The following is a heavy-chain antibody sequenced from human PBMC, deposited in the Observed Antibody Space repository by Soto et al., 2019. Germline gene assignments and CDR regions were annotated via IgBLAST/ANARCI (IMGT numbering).Heavy chain of an antibody. Sequence: QVQLVQSGAEVRKPGASVTVSCRSSGDSFNDYYIHWVRQAPGQGLAWMGWINPNGGVTKYAQKFQGWVSMIRDTSIRTVYMQLSRLRSDDTAVYYCARESGGATATLDYYFFYMDVWGTGTTVTVSS. CDR3: ARESGGATATLDYYFFYMDV. V-gene: IGHV1-2*04. D-gene: IGHD5-12*01. J-gene: IGHJ6*03. CDR1: GDSFNDYY. CDR2: INPNGGVT.